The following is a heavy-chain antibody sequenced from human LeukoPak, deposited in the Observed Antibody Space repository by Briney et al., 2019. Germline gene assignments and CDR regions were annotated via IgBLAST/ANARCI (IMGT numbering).Heavy chain of an antibody. CDR1: GGSMSSSYHY. CDR3: ARTFCSGGNCYHFDS. CDR2: MYTSGDT. J-gene: IGHJ4*02. V-gene: IGHV4-61*02. D-gene: IGHD2-15*01. Sequence: SETLSLTCTVSGGSMSSSYHYWNWIRQPAGKGLEWIGRMYTSGDTTSNPSLQGRVTISLDTSKSQFSLKLSSVTAADTAVYYCARTFCSGGNCYHFDSWGQGILVTVSS.